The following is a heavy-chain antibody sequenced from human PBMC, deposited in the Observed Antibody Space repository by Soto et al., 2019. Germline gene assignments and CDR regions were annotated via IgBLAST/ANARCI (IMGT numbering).Heavy chain of an antibody. Sequence: EVQLLESGGGSVQPGGSLRLSCAASGFTFSSYAMSWVRQAPGKELEWVSGVSGSGGSTYCVDSVKGRFTISRDNSKYSLWLQMSSLRAEDTAVYYCAKDFGYNYGYDGFDIWGQGTMVTVSS. CDR3: AKDFGYNYGYDGFDI. D-gene: IGHD5-18*01. CDR1: GFTFSSYA. CDR2: VSGSGGST. J-gene: IGHJ3*02. V-gene: IGHV3-23*02.